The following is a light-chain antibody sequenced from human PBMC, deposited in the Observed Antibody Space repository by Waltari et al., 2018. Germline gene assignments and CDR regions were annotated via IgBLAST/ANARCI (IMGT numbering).Light chain of an antibody. J-gene: IGKJ2*01. V-gene: IGKV3-15*01. CDR1: QSVSSN. CDR3: QQYNNWPNT. Sequence: EIVMTQSPATLSVSPGGRATLSCRASQSVSSNVAWYQQKPGQAPRLLIYGASSRANGIPARFSGSGSGTEFTLTISSMQSEDFAVYYCQQYNNWPNTFGQGTKLEIK. CDR2: GAS.